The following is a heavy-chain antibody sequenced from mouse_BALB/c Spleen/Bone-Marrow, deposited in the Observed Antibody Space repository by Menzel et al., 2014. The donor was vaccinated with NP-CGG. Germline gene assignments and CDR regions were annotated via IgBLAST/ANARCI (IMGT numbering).Heavy chain of an antibody. CDR3: ARVYGWYFDV. V-gene: IGHV5-6-3*01. D-gene: IGHD1-1*01. J-gene: IGHJ1*01. Sequence: EVHLVESGGGLVQPGGSLKLSCVASGFTFSSYGMSWVRQTPDKRLELVATTNNNGGSTYYPDSVKGQFTISRDNAKNTLYLQMSSLKSEDTAMYYCARVYGWYFDVWGAGTTVTVSS. CDR1: GFTFSSYG. CDR2: TNNNGGST.